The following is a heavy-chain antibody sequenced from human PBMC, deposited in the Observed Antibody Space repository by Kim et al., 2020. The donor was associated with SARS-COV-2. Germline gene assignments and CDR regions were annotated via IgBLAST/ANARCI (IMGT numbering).Heavy chain of an antibody. Sequence: ASVKVSCKASGYTFTGYYMHWVRQAPGQGLEWMGRINPNSGGTNYAQKFQGRVTMTRDTSISTAYMELSRLRSDDTAVYYCARDRAYSGSDPGWFDPWGQGTLVTVSS. CDR3: ARDRAYSGSDPGWFDP. J-gene: IGHJ5*02. V-gene: IGHV1-2*06. CDR1: GYTFTGYY. D-gene: IGHD1-26*01. CDR2: INPNSGGT.